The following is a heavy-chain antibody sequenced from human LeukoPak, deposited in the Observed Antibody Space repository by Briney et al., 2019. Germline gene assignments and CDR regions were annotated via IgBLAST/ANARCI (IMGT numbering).Heavy chain of an antibody. D-gene: IGHD2-2*01. V-gene: IGHV3-48*01. J-gene: IGHJ4*02. Sequence: GGSLRLSCAASGFTFSSYSMNWVRQAPGKGLEWVSYIRSSGSPIYYADSVKGRFTISRDNAKNSLYLQMNSLRVEDTAVYYCVRDPHALDYWGQGTLVTVSS. CDR1: GFTFSSYS. CDR2: IRSSGSPI. CDR3: VRDPHALDY.